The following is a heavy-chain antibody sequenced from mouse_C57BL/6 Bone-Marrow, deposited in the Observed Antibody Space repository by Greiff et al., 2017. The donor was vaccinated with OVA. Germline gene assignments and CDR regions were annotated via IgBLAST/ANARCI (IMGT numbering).Heavy chain of an antibody. V-gene: IGHV1-64*01. Sequence: QVQLQQPGAELVKPGASVKLSCKASGYTFTSYWMHWVKQRPGQGLEWIGMIHPNSGSTNYNEKFKSKAPLTVDKSSSTAYMQLISLTSEDSAVYYCAFDDGYYRYAMDYWGQGTSVTVSS. CDR3: AFDDGYYRYAMDY. CDR2: IHPNSGST. D-gene: IGHD2-3*01. CDR1: GYTFTSYW. J-gene: IGHJ4*01.